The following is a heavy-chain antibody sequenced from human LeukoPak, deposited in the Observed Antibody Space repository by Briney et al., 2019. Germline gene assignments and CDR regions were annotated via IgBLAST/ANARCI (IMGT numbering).Heavy chain of an antibody. CDR2: IYTSGST. V-gene: IGHV4-61*02. Sequence: PSQTLSLTCTVSGGSISSGSYYWSWIRQPAGKGLEWIGRIYTSGSTNYNPSLKSRVTISVDTSKNQFSLKLSSVTAADTAVYYCARGKGSGWAWDWFDPWGQGTLVTVPS. J-gene: IGHJ5*02. D-gene: IGHD6-19*01. CDR3: ARGKGSGWAWDWFDP. CDR1: GGSISSGSYY.